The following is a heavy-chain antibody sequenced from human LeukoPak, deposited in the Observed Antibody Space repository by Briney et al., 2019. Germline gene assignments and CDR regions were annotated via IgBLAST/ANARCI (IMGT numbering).Heavy chain of an antibody. CDR1: GFTFSSYA. D-gene: IGHD3-22*01. Sequence: PGGSLRLSCAASGFTFSSYAMSWVRQAPGKGLEWVSAISGSGGSTNYADSVKGRFTISRDNSKNTLYLQMNSLRAEDTAVYYCAKDHYYDSSGYTFFDYWGQGTLVTVSS. CDR3: AKDHYYDSSGYTFFDY. CDR2: ISGSGGST. J-gene: IGHJ4*02. V-gene: IGHV3-23*01.